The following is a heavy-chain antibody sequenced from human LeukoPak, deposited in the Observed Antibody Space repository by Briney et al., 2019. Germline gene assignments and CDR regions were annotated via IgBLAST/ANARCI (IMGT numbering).Heavy chain of an antibody. CDR1: RYTFTAYY. D-gene: IGHD3-9*01. CDR3: ARDLSDILTGYGY. Sequence: APLRVSSTTSRYTFTAYYMLCVRHTPRHGLEWMGWINPNSGGTNYAQKFQGRVTMTRDTSISTAYMELSRLRSDDTAVYYGARDLSDILTGYGYWGQGTLVTVSS. V-gene: IGHV1-2*02. J-gene: IGHJ4*02. CDR2: INPNSGGT.